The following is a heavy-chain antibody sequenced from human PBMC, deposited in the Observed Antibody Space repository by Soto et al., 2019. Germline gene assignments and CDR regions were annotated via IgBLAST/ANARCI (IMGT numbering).Heavy chain of an antibody. CDR1: GGSFSGYY. CDR3: AREIRDWFDP. CDR2: INHSGST. Sequence: QVQLQQWGAGLLKPSETLSLTCAVYGGSFSGYYWSWIRQPPGKGLEWIGEINHSGSTNYNPSLKSRVTISVDTSKNQFSLKLSSVTAADTAVYYCAREIRDWFDPWGQGTPVTVSS. V-gene: IGHV4-34*01. D-gene: IGHD3-3*01. J-gene: IGHJ5*02.